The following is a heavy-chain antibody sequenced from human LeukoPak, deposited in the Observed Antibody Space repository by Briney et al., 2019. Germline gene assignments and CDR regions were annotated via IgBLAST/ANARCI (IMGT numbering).Heavy chain of an antibody. CDR3: ARDKQWLAPYRMDV. Sequence: SETLSLTCTVSGGSISSYYWSWIRQPPGKGLEWIGYIYYSGSTNYNPSLKSRVTISVDTSKNQFSLKLSSVTAADTAVYYCARDKQWLAPYRMDVWGQGTTVTVSS. D-gene: IGHD6-19*01. V-gene: IGHV4-59*01. CDR1: GGSISSYY. J-gene: IGHJ6*02. CDR2: IYYSGST.